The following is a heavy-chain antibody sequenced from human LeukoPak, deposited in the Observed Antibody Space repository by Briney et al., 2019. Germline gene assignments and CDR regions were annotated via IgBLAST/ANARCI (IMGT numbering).Heavy chain of an antibody. CDR2: IYNTVDV. V-gene: IGHV4-59*01. J-gene: IGHJ4*02. Sequence: PSETLSLTCTVSGGSIIGSYWTWIRQSPGGGLEYIGYIYNTVDVNYSPSLNSRVTISIDMSRSQFSLRLKSVTAADTAIYYCARSRNYDSTGYNPTYYFDSWGQGALVTVSS. D-gene: IGHD3-22*01. CDR3: ARSRNYDSTGYNPTYYFDS. CDR1: GGSIIGSY.